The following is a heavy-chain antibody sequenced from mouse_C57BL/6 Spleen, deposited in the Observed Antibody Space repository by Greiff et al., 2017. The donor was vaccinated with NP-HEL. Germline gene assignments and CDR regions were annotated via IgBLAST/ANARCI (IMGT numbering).Heavy chain of an antibody. CDR2: INPSNGGT. CDR3: ARERSYYDYDWRFAY. J-gene: IGHJ3*01. Sequence: QVQLQQPGTELVKPGASVKLSCKASGYTFTSYWMHWVKQRPGQGLEWIGNINPSNGGTNYNEKFKSKATLTVDKSSSTAYMQLSSLTSEDSAVYYCARERSYYDYDWRFAYWGQGTLVTVSA. V-gene: IGHV1-53*01. CDR1: GYTFTSYW. D-gene: IGHD2-4*01.